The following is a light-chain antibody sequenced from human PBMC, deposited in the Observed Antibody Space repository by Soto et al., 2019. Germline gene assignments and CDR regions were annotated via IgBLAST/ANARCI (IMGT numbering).Light chain of an antibody. J-gene: IGKJ4*01. CDR3: QQYGNSLT. Sequence: ESVLTQSPGTLSLSPGERATLSCRASQSVSSSHLAWYQQKPGQAPRLLIYGPSNRATGIPDRFSGSGSGTDFTLTIDRMEPDDFAVYYCQQYGNSLTLGGGTKVDIK. V-gene: IGKV3-20*01. CDR1: QSVSSSH. CDR2: GPS.